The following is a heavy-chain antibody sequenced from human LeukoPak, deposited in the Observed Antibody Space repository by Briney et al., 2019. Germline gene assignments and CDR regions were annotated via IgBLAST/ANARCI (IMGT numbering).Heavy chain of an antibody. V-gene: IGHV1-18*04. CDR2: ISAYNGNT. D-gene: IGHD5-18*01. Sequence: GAAVKVSCKASGYTFTSYGISWVRQAPGQGLEWMGWISAYNGNTNYVQKLQGRVTMTTDTSTSTAYMELRSLRSDDTAVYYCARFAQLWLRYYYGMDVWGKGTTVTVSS. J-gene: IGHJ6*04. CDR1: GYTFTSYG. CDR3: ARFAQLWLRYYYGMDV.